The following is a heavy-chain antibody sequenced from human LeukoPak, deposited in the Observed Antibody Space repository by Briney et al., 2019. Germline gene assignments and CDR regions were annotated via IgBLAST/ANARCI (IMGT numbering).Heavy chain of an antibody. D-gene: IGHD2-2*02. CDR1: GGSISSYY. CDR2: IYYSGST. Sequence: SETLSLTCTVSGGSISSYYWSWIRQPPGKGLEWIGYIYYSGSTNYNPSLKSRVTISVDTSKNQFSLKLSSVTAADTAVYYCARWGVVVPAAILPWFDPWGQGTLVTASS. J-gene: IGHJ5*02. CDR3: ARWGVVVPAAILPWFDP. V-gene: IGHV4-59*01.